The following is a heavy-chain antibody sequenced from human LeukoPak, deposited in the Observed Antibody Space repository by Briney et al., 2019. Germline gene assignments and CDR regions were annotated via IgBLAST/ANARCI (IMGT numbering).Heavy chain of an antibody. CDR1: GFTFSSYG. J-gene: IGHJ4*02. CDR3: ADLGDYAVG. Sequence: PGGSLRLSCAASGFTFSSYGMHWVRQAPGKGLEWVAVIWYDGSNKYYADSVKGRFTISRDNSKNTLYLQINSLKTEDTAVYYCADLGDYAVGWGQGTLVTVSS. D-gene: IGHD4-17*01. V-gene: IGHV3-33*01. CDR2: IWYDGSNK.